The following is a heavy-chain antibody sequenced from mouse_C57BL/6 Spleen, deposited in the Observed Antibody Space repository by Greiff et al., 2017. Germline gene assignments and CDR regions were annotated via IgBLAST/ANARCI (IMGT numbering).Heavy chain of an antibody. CDR3: ASRDDGYYVDYYAMDY. Sequence: VKLQQSGAELMKPGASVKLSCKATGYTFTGYWIEWVKQRPGHGLEWIGEILPGSGSTNYNEKFKGKATFTADTSSNTAYMQLSSLTTEDSAIYYCASRDDGYYVDYYAMDYWGQGTSVTVSS. CDR2: ILPGSGST. CDR1: GYTFTGYW. V-gene: IGHV1-9*01. D-gene: IGHD2-3*01. J-gene: IGHJ4*01.